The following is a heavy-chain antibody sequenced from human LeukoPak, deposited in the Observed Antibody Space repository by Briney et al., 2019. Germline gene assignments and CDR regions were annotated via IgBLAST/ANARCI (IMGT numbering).Heavy chain of an antibody. V-gene: IGHV3-23*01. CDR2: ISGSGGST. D-gene: IGHD2-15*01. CDR3: AKDLALRDIVVVVAATGIPIDY. Sequence: GGCLRLSCAASGFTFSSYAISWVRQARGKGLGLVSAISGSGGSTYYADSVKDRFTISRDNSKNTLYLQMNSLRAEDTAVYYCAKDLALRDIVVVVAATGIPIDYWGQGTLVTVSS. J-gene: IGHJ4*02. CDR1: GFTFSSYA.